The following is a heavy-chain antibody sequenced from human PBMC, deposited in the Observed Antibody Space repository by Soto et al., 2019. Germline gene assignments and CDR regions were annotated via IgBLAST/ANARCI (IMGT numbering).Heavy chain of an antibody. CDR1: GGSVSSGSYY. CDR3: ARIPTAMVPFFDY. D-gene: IGHD5-18*01. J-gene: IGHJ4*02. CDR2: IYYSGST. Sequence: QVQLQKSGPGLVKPSETLSLTCTVSGGSVSSGSYYWSWIRQPPGKGLEWIGYIYYSGSTNYNPSLKSRVTISVDTSKNQFSLKLSSVTAADTAVYYCARIPTAMVPFFDYWGQGTLVTVSS. V-gene: IGHV4-61*01.